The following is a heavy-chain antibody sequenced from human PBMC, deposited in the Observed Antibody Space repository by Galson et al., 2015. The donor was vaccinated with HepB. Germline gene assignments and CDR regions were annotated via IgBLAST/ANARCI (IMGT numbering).Heavy chain of an antibody. CDR1: GYTFTSYA. J-gene: IGHJ5*02. CDR2: INAGNGNT. D-gene: IGHD5-12*01. Sequence: SVKVSCKASGYTFTSYAMHWVRQAPGQRLEWMGWINAGNGNTKYSQKFQGRVTITRDTSASTAYMELSSLRSEDTAVYYCARERGPPYSGYSNNWFDPWGQGTLVTVSS. CDR3: ARERGPPYSGYSNNWFDP. V-gene: IGHV1-3*01.